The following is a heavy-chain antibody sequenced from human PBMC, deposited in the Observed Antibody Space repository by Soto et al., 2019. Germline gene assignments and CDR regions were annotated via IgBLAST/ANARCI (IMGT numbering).Heavy chain of an antibody. CDR1: GFSLSNYG. CDR2: ITKTGRST. Sequence: GRSLRLSCATSGFSLSNYGMNWVRQAPGKGLEWVSGITKTGRSTFIARSVRGRFTIYRDNSKNIMYLQMNSLRVDDTALYYCTKDAEAYDFAFDKSGQGTMVTVSS. J-gene: IGHJ3*02. CDR3: TKDAEAYDFAFDK. D-gene: IGHD3-3*01. V-gene: IGHV3-23*01.